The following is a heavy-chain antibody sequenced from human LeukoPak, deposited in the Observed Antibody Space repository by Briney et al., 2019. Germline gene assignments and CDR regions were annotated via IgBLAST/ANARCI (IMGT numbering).Heavy chain of an antibody. CDR3: ARDRHYYGSGSPFDY. CDR2: ISSSSSTI. J-gene: IGHJ4*02. V-gene: IGHV3-48*04. D-gene: IGHD3-10*01. Sequence: GGSLRPSCAATGFTFSSYSMNWVRQAPGKGLEWVSYISSSSSTIYYADSVKGRFTISRDNAKNSLYLQMNSLRAEDTAVYYCARDRHYYGSGSPFDYWGQGTLVTVSS. CDR1: GFTFSSYS.